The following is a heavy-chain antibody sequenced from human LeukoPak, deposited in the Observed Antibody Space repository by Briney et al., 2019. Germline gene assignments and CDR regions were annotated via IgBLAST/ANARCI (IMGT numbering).Heavy chain of an antibody. Sequence: PGGSLRLSCAASGFTFSSYGMHWVRQAPGKGLEWVAVIWYDGSNKYYADSVKGRFTVSRDNSKNTLYLQKNSLRAEDTAVYYCARRSYSSLLDYWGQGTLVTVSS. J-gene: IGHJ4*02. V-gene: IGHV3-33*01. CDR1: GFTFSSYG. CDR3: ARRSYSSLLDY. CDR2: IWYDGSNK. D-gene: IGHD1-26*01.